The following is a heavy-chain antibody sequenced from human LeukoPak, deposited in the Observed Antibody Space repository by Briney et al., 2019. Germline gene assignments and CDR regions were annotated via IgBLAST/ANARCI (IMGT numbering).Heavy chain of an antibody. CDR2: INPSGGST. V-gene: IGHV1-46*01. CDR3: ARLHGSGSYIDY. CDR1: GYTFTSYY. J-gene: IGHJ4*02. Sequence: ASVKVSCKASGYTFTSYYIHWVRQAPGQGLEWMGIINPSGGSTTYAQKFQGRATMTRDASTGTVYMELSSLRSEDTAVYYCARLHGSGSYIDYWGQGTLVTVSS. D-gene: IGHD3-10*01.